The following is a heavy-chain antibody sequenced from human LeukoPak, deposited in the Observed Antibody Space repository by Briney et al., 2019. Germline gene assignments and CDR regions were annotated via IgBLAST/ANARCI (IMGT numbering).Heavy chain of an antibody. V-gene: IGHV4-31*03. CDR2: IYYSGST. CDR1: GGSISSGGYY. J-gene: IGHJ6*03. CDR3: ARDNFWAPVSRYYYYYYMDV. Sequence: KASETLSLTCTVSGGSISSGGYYWSWIRQHPGKGLEWIGYIYYSGSTYYNPSLKSRVTISVDTSKNQFSLKLSSVTAADTAVYYCARDNFWAPVSRYYYYYYMDVWGKGTTVTVSS. D-gene: IGHD3-16*01.